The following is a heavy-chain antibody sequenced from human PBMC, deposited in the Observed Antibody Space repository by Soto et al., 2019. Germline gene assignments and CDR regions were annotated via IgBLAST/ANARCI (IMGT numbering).Heavy chain of an antibody. CDR1: GASVSSGSDY. Sequence: SETLSLTCTVSGASVSSGSDYWNWFRQPPGERPEWIGYISHSGVTNYNPSLKSRLTISLDTAKDQVLLRLTSVTATDAAVYCGVRDPPRFWGGMDVWGQGTTVTVSS. CDR3: VRDPPRFWGGMDV. CDR2: ISHSGVT. D-gene: IGHD3-16*01. V-gene: IGHV4-61*01. J-gene: IGHJ6*02.